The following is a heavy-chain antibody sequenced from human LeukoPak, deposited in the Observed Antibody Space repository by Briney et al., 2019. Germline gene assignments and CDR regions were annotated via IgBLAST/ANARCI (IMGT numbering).Heavy chain of an antibody. V-gene: IGHV4-34*01. CDR2: INHSGST. CDR3: ARVTGYVMEDYFDY. Sequence: SETLSLTCAVYGGSFSGYYWSWIRQPPGKGLEWSGEINHSGSTNYNPSLKSRVTISVDTSKNQFSLRLSSVTAADTAVYYCARVTGYVMEDYFDYWGQGTLVTVSS. D-gene: IGHD6-13*01. CDR1: GGSFSGYY. J-gene: IGHJ4*02.